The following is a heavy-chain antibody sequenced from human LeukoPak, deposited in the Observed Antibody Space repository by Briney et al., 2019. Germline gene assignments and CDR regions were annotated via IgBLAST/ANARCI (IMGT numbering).Heavy chain of an antibody. CDR3: ASSESPSSAFDI. CDR1: GVTLGRYS. V-gene: IGHV3-21*01. D-gene: IGHD6-6*01. J-gene: IGHJ3*02. Sequence: PGGSLRLSCAASGVTLGRYSMYWGRQAPGKGLEWVSYISSSSSYIYYADPVKGRFTISRDNANNSLYLQMNSLRAEDTAVYYCASSESPSSAFDIWGQGTMVTVSS. CDR2: ISSSSSYI.